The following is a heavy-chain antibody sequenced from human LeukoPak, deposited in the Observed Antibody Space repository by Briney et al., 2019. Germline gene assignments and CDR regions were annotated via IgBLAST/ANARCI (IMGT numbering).Heavy chain of an antibody. CDR2: INPNSGGT. V-gene: IGHV1-2*02. CDR3: ARALPAAGPTFDY. J-gene: IGHJ4*02. Sequence: ASVKVSCKASVYTFTGYFMHWVRQAPGQGLEWMGWINPNSGGTNYAQKFQGRVTMARDTSISTAYMELSRLRSDDTAVYYCARALPAAGPTFDYWGQGTLVTVSS. CDR1: VYTFTGYF. D-gene: IGHD6-13*01.